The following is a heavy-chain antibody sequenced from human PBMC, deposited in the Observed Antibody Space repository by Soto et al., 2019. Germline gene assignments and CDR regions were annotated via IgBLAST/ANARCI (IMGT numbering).Heavy chain of an antibody. CDR1: GYTFTSYA. V-gene: IGHV1-3*01. Sequence: ASVKVCCKASGYTFTSYAMHWVRQATGQRLEWMGWINAGNGNTKYSQKFQGRVTITRDTSASTAYMELSSLRSEDTAVYYCARDPGYSYGYNWGQGTLVTVS. D-gene: IGHD5-18*01. CDR2: INAGNGNT. CDR3: ARDPGYSYGYN. J-gene: IGHJ4*02.